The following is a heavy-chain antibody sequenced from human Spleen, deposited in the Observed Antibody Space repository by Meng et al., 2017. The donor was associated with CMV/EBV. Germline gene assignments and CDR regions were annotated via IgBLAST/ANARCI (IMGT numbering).Heavy chain of an antibody. V-gene: IGHV4-59*01. CDR1: GGSITSYY. CDR3: AGHETGDWFDP. Sequence: SETLSLTCTVSGGSITSYYWSWIRQPPGKGLEWIGYIYYRGTTNYHPTLKSRVTRSVDTSKNQFTLRLSSVTAADSAVYYCAGHETGDWFDPWGHGTLVTVSS. J-gene: IGHJ5*02. CDR2: IYYRGTT.